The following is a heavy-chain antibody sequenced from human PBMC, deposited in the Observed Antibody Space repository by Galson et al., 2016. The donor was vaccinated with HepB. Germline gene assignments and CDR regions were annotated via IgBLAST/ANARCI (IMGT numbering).Heavy chain of an antibody. Sequence: ETLSLTCTVSGGSINSGGYYWNWIRQHPGKGLEWIGQIYHSGGTNYNPSLKSRVTMHVDTSKNQISLKLNSVTAADSAVYYCSRPPSSIAAASDAFDLWGRGTMVTVSS. V-gene: IGHV4-39*01. CDR1: GGSINSGGYY. CDR3: SRPPSSIAAASDAFDL. J-gene: IGHJ3*01. CDR2: IYHSGGT. D-gene: IGHD6-6*01.